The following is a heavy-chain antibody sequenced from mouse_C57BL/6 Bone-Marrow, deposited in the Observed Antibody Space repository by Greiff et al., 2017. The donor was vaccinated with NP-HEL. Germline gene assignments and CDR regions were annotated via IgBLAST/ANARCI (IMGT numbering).Heavy chain of an antibody. J-gene: IGHJ1*03. D-gene: IGHD3-3*01. Sequence: EVKLVESGPGLAKPSQTLSLTCSVTGYSITSDYWNWIRTFPGNKLEYMGYISYSGSTYYNPSLKSRISITRDTSKNQYYLQLNSVTTEDTATYYCARYKGLAKNPWYFDVWGTGTTVTVSS. CDR2: ISYSGST. V-gene: IGHV3-8*01. CDR3: ARYKGLAKNPWYFDV. CDR1: GYSITSDY.